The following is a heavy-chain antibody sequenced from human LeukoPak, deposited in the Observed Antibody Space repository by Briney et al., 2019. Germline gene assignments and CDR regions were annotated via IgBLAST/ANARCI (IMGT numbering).Heavy chain of an antibody. CDR3: ARAGYSSTWYSRYFDL. CDR1: GFTFSSYD. Sequence: GGSLRLSCAASGFTFSSYDMHWVRQATGKGLEWVSATGTAGEIYYPGSVKGRFTISRENAKNSLYLQMNSLRAGDTAVYYCARAGYSSTWYSRYFDLWGRGTLVTVSS. V-gene: IGHV3-13*01. J-gene: IGHJ2*01. CDR2: TGTAGEI. D-gene: IGHD6-13*01.